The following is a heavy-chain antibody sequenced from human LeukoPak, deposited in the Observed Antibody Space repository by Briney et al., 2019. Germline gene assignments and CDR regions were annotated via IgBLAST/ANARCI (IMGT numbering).Heavy chain of an antibody. D-gene: IGHD6-19*01. CDR1: GGTFSSYA. J-gene: IGHJ4*02. V-gene: IGHV1-69*04. CDR2: ITPILGIA. CDR3: ARGIAVAGTFLDY. Sequence: SVKVSCKASGGTFSSYAISWVRQAPGQGLEWMGRITPILGIANYAQKFQGRVTITADKSTSTAYMELSSLRSEDTAVYYCARGIAVAGTFLDYWGQGTLVTVSS.